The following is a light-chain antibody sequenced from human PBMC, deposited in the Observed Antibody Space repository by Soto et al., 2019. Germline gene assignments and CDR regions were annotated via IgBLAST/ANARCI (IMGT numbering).Light chain of an antibody. J-gene: IGKJ1*01. V-gene: IGKV3-20*01. CDR2: GAS. CDR1: QSVGRSN. CDR3: QQYGSSPRT. Sequence: EIVLTQSPATLSLSPGDRATLSCRASQSVGRSNLAWYQQKPGQAPRLLIYGASSRATGIPDRFSGGGSGTDFTLTISRLEPEDFAVYYCQQYGSSPRTFGQGTKVEIK.